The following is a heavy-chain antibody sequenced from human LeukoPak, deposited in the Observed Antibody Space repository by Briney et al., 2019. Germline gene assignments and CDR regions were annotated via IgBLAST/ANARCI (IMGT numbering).Heavy chain of an antibody. CDR1: GFTFSSYG. D-gene: IGHD6-13*01. CDR2: IGGRDGST. J-gene: IGHJ4*02. CDR3: AKGKIPAADYYFDY. V-gene: IGHV3-23*01. Sequence: GGSLRLSCAASGFTFSSYGMSWVRQAPGKGLEWVSAIGGRDGSTYYADSVKGRFTVSRDNSKNTLYLQMNSLRAEDTAIYYCAKGKIPAADYYFDYWGQGTLVTVSS.